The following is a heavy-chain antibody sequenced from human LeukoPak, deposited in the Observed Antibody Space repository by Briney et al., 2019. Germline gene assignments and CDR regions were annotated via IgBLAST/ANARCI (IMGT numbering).Heavy chain of an antibody. CDR1: GGSFSGYY. J-gene: IGHJ4*02. CDR2: INHSGST. D-gene: IGHD2-2*01. V-gene: IGHV4-34*01. CDR3: ARGEVPAACPYY. Sequence: PSETLSLTCAVYGGSFSGYYWSWIRQPPGKGLEWIGEINHSGSTNYNPSLKSRVTISVDTSKNQFSLKLSSVTAADTAVYYCARGEVPAACPYYWGQGTLVTVSS.